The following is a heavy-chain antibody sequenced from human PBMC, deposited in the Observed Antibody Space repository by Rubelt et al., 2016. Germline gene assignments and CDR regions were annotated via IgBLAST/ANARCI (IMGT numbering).Heavy chain of an antibody. CDR1: GGSFSGYY. Sequence: QVQLQQWGAGLLKPSETLSLTCAVYGGSFSGYYWSWIRQPPGKGLEWIGEIYHSGSTNYNPSLKSRVTISVDKSKNQFSLKLSSVTAADTAVYYCASGDYDFWSGYSDGMDVWGQGTTVTVSS. D-gene: IGHD3-3*01. V-gene: IGHV4-34*01. J-gene: IGHJ6*02. CDR3: ASGDYDFWSGYSDGMDV. CDR2: IYHSGST.